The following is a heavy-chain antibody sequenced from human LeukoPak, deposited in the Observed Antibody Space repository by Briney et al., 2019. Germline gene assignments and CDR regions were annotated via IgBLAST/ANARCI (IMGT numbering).Heavy chain of an antibody. J-gene: IGHJ3*01. CDR2: ISAYNGNT. V-gene: IGHV1-18*01. CDR1: GYTFTSCG. Sequence: GASVKVACKASGYTFTSCGISWVRRAPGQGLEWMGWISAYNGNTNYAQKLQGRVTMTTDTSTSTAYMELRSLRSDDTAVYYCARGVSRSDYSNYDFWGQGTMVTVSS. D-gene: IGHD4-11*01. CDR3: ARGVSRSDYSNYDF.